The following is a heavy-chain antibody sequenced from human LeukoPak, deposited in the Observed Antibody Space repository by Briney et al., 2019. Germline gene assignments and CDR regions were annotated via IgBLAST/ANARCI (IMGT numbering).Heavy chain of an antibody. CDR1: GFTFSSYW. Sequence: AGGSLRLSCAASGFTFSSYWVSWVRQAPGKGLEWVANIKEDGSQKYYVDSVKGRFTISRDNAKNFLFLQMNSLRAEDTAVYYCARDCGGDCDYAFDIWGQGTMVTVSS. D-gene: IGHD2-21*02. CDR3: ARDCGGDCDYAFDI. V-gene: IGHV3-7*04. CDR2: IKEDGSQK. J-gene: IGHJ3*02.